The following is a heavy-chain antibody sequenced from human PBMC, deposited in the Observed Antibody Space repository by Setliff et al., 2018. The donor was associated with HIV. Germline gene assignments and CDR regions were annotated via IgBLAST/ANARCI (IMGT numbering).Heavy chain of an antibody. D-gene: IGHD5-18*01. CDR2: IGGSDGRT. CDR3: ARESQWIQLAFDI. CDR1: GFTFSDYA. Sequence: PGGSLRLSCAASGFTFSDYAMNWVRQTPGKGLEWVSGIGGSDGRTWYEDSVKGRFTISRDNSKDTLYLQMNSLRAEDTAAYYCARESQWIQLAFDIWGQGTMVTVSS. J-gene: IGHJ3*02. V-gene: IGHV3-23*01.